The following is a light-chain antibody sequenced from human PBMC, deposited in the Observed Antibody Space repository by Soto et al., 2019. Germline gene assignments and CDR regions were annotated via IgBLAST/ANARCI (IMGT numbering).Light chain of an antibody. CDR1: QTISSL. Sequence: DIQMTQSPSTLSGSVGDRVTITCLASQTISSLLAWYQQKPGKAPKLLIYKASTLKSGVPSRFSGSGSGTEFTLTISSLQPDDFETYYCQHYNSYSEAFGQGTKVDIK. V-gene: IGKV1-5*03. J-gene: IGKJ1*01. CDR2: KAS. CDR3: QHYNSYSEA.